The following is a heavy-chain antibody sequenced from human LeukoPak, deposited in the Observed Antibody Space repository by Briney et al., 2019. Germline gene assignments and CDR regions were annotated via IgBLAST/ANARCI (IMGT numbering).Heavy chain of an antibody. J-gene: IGHJ4*02. D-gene: IGHD6-13*01. CDR1: GLTFNSYA. CDR3: AKDPRGSSWWEDYFDY. V-gene: IGHV3-23*01. CDR2: IGDSGDNT. Sequence: GGSLRLSCVSSGLTFNSYAMNWVRQAPGKGLEWVSGIGDSGDNTYYADSVKGRFTISRDNSKNKMYLQMNSLRAEDTAVYYCAKDPRGSSWWEDYFDYWGQGTLVTVSS.